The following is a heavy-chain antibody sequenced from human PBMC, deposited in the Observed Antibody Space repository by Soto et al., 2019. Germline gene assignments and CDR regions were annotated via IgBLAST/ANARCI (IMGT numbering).Heavy chain of an antibody. CDR2: IRGSGGST. CDR1: GFTLSSSA. V-gene: IGHV3-23*01. CDR3: ADLQWFVEPRL. J-gene: IGHJ4*02. Sequence: EVQLLESGGDLVQPGGSLRLSCAASGFTLSSSAMSWVRQAPGKGLEWVSAIRGSGGSTYYADSVKGRFTISEDNSKNTLYLQMNSLRAEDTAIYYCADLQWFVEPRLWGQGTLVTVSS. D-gene: IGHD3-10*01.